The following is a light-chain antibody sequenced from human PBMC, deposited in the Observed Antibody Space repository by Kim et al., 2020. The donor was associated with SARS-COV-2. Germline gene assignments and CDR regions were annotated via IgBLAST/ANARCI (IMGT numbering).Light chain of an antibody. CDR3: QQYGSSPLS. J-gene: IGKJ4*01. Sequence: SPGERATLSCRASQSVSSTYLAWYQHKPGQAPRLLISGVSSRATGIPDRFSGSGSGTDFTLTISRLEPEDFAVYYCQQYGSSPLSFGGRTKVDIK. CDR2: GVS. V-gene: IGKV3-20*01. CDR1: QSVSSTY.